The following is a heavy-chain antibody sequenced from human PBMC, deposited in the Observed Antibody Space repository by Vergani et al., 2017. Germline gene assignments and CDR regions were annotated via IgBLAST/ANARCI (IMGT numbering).Heavy chain of an antibody. CDR1: GESIRSGSHY. CDR3: ARSRPYCTSGSCPAI. CDR2: IHTGGST. D-gene: IGHD2-15*01. V-gene: IGHV4-61*02. J-gene: IGHJ4*02. Sequence: QVQLQESGPGPVKPSQTLSLTCTVSGESIRSGSHYWSWIRQPAGKGPEWIGHIHTGGSTDLNPSFKSRVSISVDTSKSQFSLKLNSVTVADTAVYYCARSRPYCTSGSCPAIWGQGTLVTVSS.